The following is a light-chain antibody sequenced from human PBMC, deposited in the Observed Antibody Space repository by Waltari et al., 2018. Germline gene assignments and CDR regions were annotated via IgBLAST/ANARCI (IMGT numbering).Light chain of an antibody. V-gene: IGLV2-14*03. J-gene: IGLJ1*01. CDR3: SSSSGTTTSYV. CDR2: DVS. Sequence: QSALTQPASVSGSPGQSITISCAGSNDDIGEFDFVSWYQQHPHRAPRVIIYDVSRRPSGVSDRFSGSKSGNSASLTISCLQADDEADYYCSSSSGTTTSYVFGTGTKVTVL. CDR1: NDDIGEFDF.